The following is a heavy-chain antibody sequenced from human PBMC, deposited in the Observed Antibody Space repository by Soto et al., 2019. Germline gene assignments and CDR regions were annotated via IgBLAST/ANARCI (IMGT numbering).Heavy chain of an antibody. CDR1: GFTFSSYA. V-gene: IGHV3-30-3*01. CDR3: ARGQYCSITSCALDY. J-gene: IGHJ4*02. CDR2: ISYDGSNK. D-gene: IGHD2-2*01. Sequence: QVQLVESGGGVVQPGRSLRLSCAASGFTFSSYAMHWVRQAPGKGLEWVAVISYDGSNKYYADSVKGRFTISRDNSKNTLYLQMNSLRAEDTAVYYCARGQYCSITSCALDYWGQGTLVTVSS.